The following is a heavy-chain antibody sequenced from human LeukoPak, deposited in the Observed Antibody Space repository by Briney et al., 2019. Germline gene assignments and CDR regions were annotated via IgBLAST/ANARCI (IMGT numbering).Heavy chain of an antibody. CDR3: ARDYRSGRSNWFDP. CDR2: IIPILGIA. CDR1: GGTFSSYT. V-gene: IGHV1-69*04. Sequence: GASVKVSCKASGGTFSSYTISWVRQALGQGLEWMGRIIPILGIANYAQKFQGRVTITADKSTSTAYMELSSLRSEDTAVYYCARDYRSGRSNWFDPWGQGTLVTVSS. J-gene: IGHJ5*02. D-gene: IGHD6-19*01.